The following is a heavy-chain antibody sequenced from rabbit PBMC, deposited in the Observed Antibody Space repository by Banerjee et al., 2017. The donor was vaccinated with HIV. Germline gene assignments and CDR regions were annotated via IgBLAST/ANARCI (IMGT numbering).Heavy chain of an antibody. V-gene: IGHV1S40*01. CDR1: GLDFSSSYW. CDR3: ARYSNYYGMDL. J-gene: IGHJ6*01. Sequence: QSLEESGGDLVKPGGSLTLTCTASGLDFSSSYWICWVRQAPGKGLEWIACINTSSGNTVYATWAKGRFTISKTSWTTVTLQMTSLTAADTATYFCARYSNYYGMDLWGPGTLVTVS. CDR2: INTSSGNT.